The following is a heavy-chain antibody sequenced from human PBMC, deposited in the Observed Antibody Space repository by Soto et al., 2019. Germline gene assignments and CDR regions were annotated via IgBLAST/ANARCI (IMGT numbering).Heavy chain of an antibody. CDR3: ARLTDCGGDCPLFDS. V-gene: IGHV4-59*01. Sequence: SETLSLTCTVSGDSISSYYWSWIRQPPGKGLEWIGYIYYSGSTNYNPSLKSRVTISVDTSKNQFSLKLSSVTAADTAVYYCARLTDCGGDCPLFDSWGQGTLVTVS. CDR1: GDSISSYY. D-gene: IGHD2-21*02. J-gene: IGHJ4*02. CDR2: IYYSGST.